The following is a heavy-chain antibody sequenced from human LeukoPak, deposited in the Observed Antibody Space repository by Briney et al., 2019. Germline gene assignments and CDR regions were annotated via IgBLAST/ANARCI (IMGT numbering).Heavy chain of an antibody. CDR3: ARVPAVLHFDH. CDR1: GFSFSSYE. V-gene: IGHV3-48*03. D-gene: IGHD2-2*01. J-gene: IGHJ4*02. CDR2: ISSSGSTI. Sequence: PGGSLTLSCAASGFSFSSYEMNWVCQAPGKGLEWVSYISSSGSTIYYADSVKGRFTISRDNAKNSLYLQMNSLRAEDMAVYYCARVPAVLHFDHWGQGTLVTVSS.